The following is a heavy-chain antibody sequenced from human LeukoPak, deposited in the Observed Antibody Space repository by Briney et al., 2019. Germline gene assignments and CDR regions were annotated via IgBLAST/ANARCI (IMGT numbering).Heavy chain of an antibody. CDR3: ARGSGDYDY. CDR2: ISSSSSYI. Sequence: GGSLRLSCAASGFTFSSYAMSWVRQASGKGLEWVSSISSSSSYIYYADSVKGRFTVSRDNAKNSLYLQMNSLRAEDTAVYYCARGSGDYDYWGQGTLVTVSS. CDR1: GFTFSSYA. D-gene: IGHD4-17*01. J-gene: IGHJ4*02. V-gene: IGHV3-21*01.